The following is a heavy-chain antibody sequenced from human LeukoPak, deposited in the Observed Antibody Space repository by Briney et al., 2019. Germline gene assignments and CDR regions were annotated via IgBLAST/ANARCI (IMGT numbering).Heavy chain of an antibody. CDR2: IYYSGST. V-gene: IGHV4-59*01. CDR3: ARVPVAGRTFDY. D-gene: IGHD6-19*01. J-gene: IGHJ4*02. Sequence: SETLSLTCTVSGGSISRYYWIWIRQPPGKGLEWIGYIYYSGSTNYNPSLKSRVTISVDTSKNQFSLKLSSVTAADTDVYYWARVPVAGRTFDYWGQGTLVTVSS. CDR1: GGSISRYY.